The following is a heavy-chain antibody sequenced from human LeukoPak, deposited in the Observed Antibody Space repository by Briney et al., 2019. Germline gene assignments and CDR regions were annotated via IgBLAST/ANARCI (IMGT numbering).Heavy chain of an antibody. J-gene: IGHJ4*02. V-gene: IGHV1-2*02. CDR3: ARFHVDTAMVRTDY. Sequence: ASVKVSCKASGYTFTGYYMHWVRQAPGQGLEWMGWINPNSGGTNYAQKFQGGVTMTRDTSISTAYMELSRLRSDDTAVYYCARFHVDTAMVRTDYWGQGTLVTVSS. CDR1: GYTFTGYY. D-gene: IGHD5-18*01. CDR2: INPNSGGT.